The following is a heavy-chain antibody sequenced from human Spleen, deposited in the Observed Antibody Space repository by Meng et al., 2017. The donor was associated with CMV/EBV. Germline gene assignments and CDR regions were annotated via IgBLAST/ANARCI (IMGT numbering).Heavy chain of an antibody. CDR3: ARGKGFCSGGSCYHYYGMDV. V-gene: IGHV4-39*01. CDR2: IYYSGST. Sequence: SETLSLTCTVSGGSISSSSYYWGWIRQPPGKGLEWIGNIYYSGSTYYNPSLKSRVTISVDTSKNQFSRNLSSVTAADTAVYYCARGKGFCSGGSCYHYYGMDVWGQGTTVTVSS. D-gene: IGHD2-15*01. CDR1: GGSISSSSYY. J-gene: IGHJ6*02.